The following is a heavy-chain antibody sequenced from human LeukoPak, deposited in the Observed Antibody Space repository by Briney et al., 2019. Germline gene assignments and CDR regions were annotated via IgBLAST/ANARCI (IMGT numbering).Heavy chain of an antibody. CDR3: ARARYYYDSSGAIDAFDI. D-gene: IGHD3-22*01. J-gene: IGHJ3*02. CDR1: GGSISSYY. V-gene: IGHV4-59*01. Sequence: PSETLSLTCTVSGGSISSYYWSWIRQPPGKGLEWIGYIYYSGNTNYNPSLKSRVTISVDTSKNQFSLKLSSVTAADTAVYYCARARYYYDSSGAIDAFDIWGQGTMVTVSS. CDR2: IYYSGNT.